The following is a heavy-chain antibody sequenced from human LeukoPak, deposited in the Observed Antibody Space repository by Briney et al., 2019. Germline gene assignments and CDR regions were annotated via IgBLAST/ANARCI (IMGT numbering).Heavy chain of an antibody. CDR1: GGSISSGDYS. J-gene: IGHJ4*02. CDR2: IYYSGSI. V-gene: IGHV4-61*08. D-gene: IGHD5-18*01. Sequence: SETLFLTCAVSGGSISSGDYSWSWIRQPPGKGLEWIGYIYYSGSIKYNPSLKSRVTMSVDTSKNQFSLKLSSVTAADTAVYYCARGSWIQSSPAIYYFDYWGQGTLVTVSS. CDR3: ARGSWIQSSPAIYYFDY.